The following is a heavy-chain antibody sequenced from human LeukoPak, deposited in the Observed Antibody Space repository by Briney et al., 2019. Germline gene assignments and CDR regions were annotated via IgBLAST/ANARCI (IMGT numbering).Heavy chain of an antibody. CDR3: AGSAAEDTGLDY. CDR2: IYPGDSDS. V-gene: IGHV5-51*01. CDR1: GYRFTNYW. Sequence: GESLKISCKGSGYRFTNYWIAWVRQMPGKVLEWMGIIYPGDSDSRYSPSFQGQVTFSADKSISTAYLQWSSLKASDTAMYYCAGSAAEDTGLDYCGRGALVTVSS. D-gene: IGHD6-13*01. J-gene: IGHJ4*02.